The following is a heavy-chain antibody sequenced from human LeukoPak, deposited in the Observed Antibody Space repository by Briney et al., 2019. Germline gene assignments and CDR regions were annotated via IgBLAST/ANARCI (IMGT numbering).Heavy chain of an antibody. CDR2: ISSSGSTI. CDR1: GFTFSSYE. D-gene: IGHD3-22*01. Sequence: GGSLRLSCAASGFTFSSYEMNWVRQAPGKGLEWVSYISSSGSTIYYADSVKGRFTISRDNAKNSLYLQMNSLSAEDTAVYYCAKDPYHIDSSGYYYHGYFDYWGQGTLVTVSS. CDR3: AKDPYHIDSSGYYYHGYFDY. J-gene: IGHJ4*02. V-gene: IGHV3-48*03.